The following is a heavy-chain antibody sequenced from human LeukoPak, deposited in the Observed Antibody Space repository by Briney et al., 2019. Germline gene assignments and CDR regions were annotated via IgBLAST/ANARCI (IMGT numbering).Heavy chain of an antibody. CDR3: ARDKVTVTGNWFDS. J-gene: IGHJ5*01. Sequence: SSETLSLTCSVSGDSITSYYWSWIRQPPGKGLEWMGYIYYTGSTHYNPSLKSRISMSVDTSKRQFSLNLMSVTGADTAIYYCARDKVTVTGNWFDSWGQGTLVAVSS. D-gene: IGHD4-17*01. CDR2: IYYTGST. V-gene: IGHV4-59*06. CDR1: GDSITSYY.